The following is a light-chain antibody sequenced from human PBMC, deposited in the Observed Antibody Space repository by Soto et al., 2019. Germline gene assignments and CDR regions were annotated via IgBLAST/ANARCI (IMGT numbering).Light chain of an antibody. CDR1: QSISKF. CDR2: VAY. Sequence: DIQMTQSPPSLSASVGDRVTITCRSSQSISKFLNWYQQKPGKAPKLLISVAYTLQSGVPSRFSGGGYGTDFTLTISSLPPEDFATYYCQQSYSTPETFGQGTKVDIK. CDR3: QQSYSTPET. J-gene: IGKJ1*01. V-gene: IGKV1-39*01.